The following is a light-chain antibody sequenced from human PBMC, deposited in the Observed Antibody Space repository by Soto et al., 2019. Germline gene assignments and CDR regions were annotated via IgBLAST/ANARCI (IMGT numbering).Light chain of an antibody. J-gene: IGKJ1*01. CDR3: EQYDSYSWT. V-gene: IGKV1-5*03. Sequence: DIQMTQSPSTLSAFVGDRVTITCRASQSISSWLAWYQQKPGKAPKLLVYQAPTLESGVPLRFSGSGSGTQFTLTFNSLQSADFETYYCEQYDSYSWTFGQGTKVEGK. CDR2: QAP. CDR1: QSISSW.